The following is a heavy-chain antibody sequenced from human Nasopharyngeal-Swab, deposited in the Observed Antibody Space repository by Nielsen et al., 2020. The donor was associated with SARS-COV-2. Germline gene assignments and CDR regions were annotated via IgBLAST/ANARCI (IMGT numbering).Heavy chain of an antibody. J-gene: IGHJ4*02. Sequence: SQTLSLTCAVYGGSFSGYYWSWIRQPPGKGLEWIGEINHSGSTNYNPSLKSRVTISVDTSKNQFSLKLSSVNAADTALYYCARGPVVAYCGGDCYSEVILPGFDYWGQGTLVTVSS. V-gene: IGHV4-34*01. CDR1: GGSFSGYY. CDR2: INHSGST. D-gene: IGHD2-21*02. CDR3: ARGPVVAYCGGDCYSEVILPGFDY.